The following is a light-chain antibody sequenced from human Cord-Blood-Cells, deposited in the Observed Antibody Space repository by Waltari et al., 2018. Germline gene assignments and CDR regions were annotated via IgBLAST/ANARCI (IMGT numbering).Light chain of an antibody. CDR1: QSVSSY. V-gene: IGKV3-11*01. CDR2: DAS. Sequence: EYEWRQSPATLSLSPGDRASVSCRASQSVSSYLAWYQQKPGQAPRLLIYDASHRATGIPARFSGSGSGTDVTLTISSLEPEDFAVYYCQQRSNWPPSLTFGGGTKVEIK. CDR3: QQRSNWPPSLT. J-gene: IGKJ4*01.